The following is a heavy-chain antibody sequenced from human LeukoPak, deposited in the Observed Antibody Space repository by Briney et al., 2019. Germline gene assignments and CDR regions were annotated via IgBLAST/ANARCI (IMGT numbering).Heavy chain of an antibody. Sequence: SETLSLICTVSGGSISSYYWSWIRQPPGKGLEWIGYIYYSGSTNYNPSLKSRVTISVDTSKNQFSLKLSSVTAADTAVYYCARTNPGYGDYGTDYWGQGTLVTVSS. J-gene: IGHJ4*02. D-gene: IGHD4-17*01. CDR2: IYYSGST. V-gene: IGHV4-59*08. CDR3: ARTNPGYGDYGTDY. CDR1: GGSISSYY.